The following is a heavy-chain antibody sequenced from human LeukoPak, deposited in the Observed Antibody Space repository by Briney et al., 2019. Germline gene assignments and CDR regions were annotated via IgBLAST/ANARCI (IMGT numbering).Heavy chain of an antibody. CDR3: ACSGASYYYYMDV. CDR2: INTDGSST. D-gene: IGHD2-15*01. J-gene: IGHJ6*03. Sequence: GGSLRPSCAASGFTFSSYSMNWVRQAPGKGLVWVPRINTDGSSTSYADSVKGRFTISRDNAKNTLYLQMNSLRAEDTAVYYCACSGASYYYYMDVWGKGTTVTVSS. CDR1: GFTFSSYS. V-gene: IGHV3-74*01.